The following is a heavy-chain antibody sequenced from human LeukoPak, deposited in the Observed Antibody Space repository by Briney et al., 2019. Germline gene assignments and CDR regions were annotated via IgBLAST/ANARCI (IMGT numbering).Heavy chain of an antibody. Sequence: GGSLRLSCAASGFTFSNYEMNWVRQAPGKGLEWVSYISSTGNTINYADSVKGRFTISRDNAKNSLYLQMNSLRAEDTAIYHCARGLRASSAAWGQGTLVTVSS. V-gene: IGHV3-48*03. J-gene: IGHJ5*02. D-gene: IGHD2-15*01. CDR2: ISSTGNTI. CDR1: GFTFSNYE. CDR3: ARGLRASSAA.